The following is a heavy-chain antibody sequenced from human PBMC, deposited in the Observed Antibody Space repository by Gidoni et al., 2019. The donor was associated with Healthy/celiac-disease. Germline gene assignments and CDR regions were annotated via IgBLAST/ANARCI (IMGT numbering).Heavy chain of an antibody. Sequence: QVQLQESGPGLVKPSGTLSLTCAVSGGSISSSNWWSWFRQPPGKGLEWIGEIYHSGSNNYHPSLKSRVTISVDKSKNQFSLKLSSVTAADTAVYYCARGGGYSGYGMELSWFDPWGQGTLVTVSS. J-gene: IGHJ5*02. CDR3: ARGGGYSGYGMELSWFDP. V-gene: IGHV4-4*02. CDR1: GGSISSSNW. D-gene: IGHD5-12*01. CDR2: IYHSGSN.